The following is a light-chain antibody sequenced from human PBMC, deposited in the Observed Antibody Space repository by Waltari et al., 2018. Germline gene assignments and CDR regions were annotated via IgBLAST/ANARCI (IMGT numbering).Light chain of an antibody. Sequence: QSALTQPPSASGSPGQSVTISCTGTSGDVGAYDFVSWYQQNPGKAPKLIIYEVNKRPPGAPERFSGSKSGNTASLTVSGLQADDEADYYCSSYAGSSTRVVFGGGTKLTVL. CDR1: SGDVGAYDF. J-gene: IGLJ2*01. CDR3: SSYAGSSTRVV. V-gene: IGLV2-8*01. CDR2: EVN.